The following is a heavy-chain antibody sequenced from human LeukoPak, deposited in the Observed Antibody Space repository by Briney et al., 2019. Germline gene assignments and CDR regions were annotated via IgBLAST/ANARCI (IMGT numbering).Heavy chain of an antibody. Sequence: ASVRVSSTASGYTFTGYYMHRVRQAPGQGLEWIGWINPNSGGTNYAQKSQGRVTITRDTSISTAYMELSRLRSDDTAVYYCANLRYFDCSYDAFDIWGQGTMVTVSS. CDR2: INPNSGGT. CDR3: ANLRYFDCSYDAFDI. V-gene: IGHV1-2*02. J-gene: IGHJ3*02. D-gene: IGHD3-9*01. CDR1: GYTFTGYY.